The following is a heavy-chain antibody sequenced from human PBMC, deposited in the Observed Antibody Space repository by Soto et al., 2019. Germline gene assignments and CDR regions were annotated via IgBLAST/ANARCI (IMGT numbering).Heavy chain of an antibody. D-gene: IGHD3-10*01. V-gene: IGHV1-69*13. CDR2: IIPIFGTA. CDR3: ARDRGITMVRGVIGDYYYGMDV. J-gene: IGHJ6*02. Sequence: GASVKVSCKASGGTFSSYAISWVRQAPGQGLEWMGGIIPIFGTANYAQKFQGRVTITADESTSTAYMELSSLRSEDTAVYYCARDRGITMVRGVIGDYYYGMDVWGQGTTVTVS. CDR1: GGTFSSYA.